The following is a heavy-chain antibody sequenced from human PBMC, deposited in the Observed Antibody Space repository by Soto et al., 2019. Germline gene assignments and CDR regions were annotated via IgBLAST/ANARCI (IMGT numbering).Heavy chain of an antibody. CDR3: ATGSKMVYAIRNY. Sequence: GGSLRLSCAASGFTFSSYAMSWVRQAPGKGLEWVSAISGGGGSTYYADSVKGRFTISRDNSKNTLYLQMNSLRAEDTAVYYCATGSKMVYAIRNYWGQGTLVTVSS. CDR2: ISGGGGST. CDR1: GFTFSSYA. V-gene: IGHV3-23*01. J-gene: IGHJ4*02. D-gene: IGHD2-8*01.